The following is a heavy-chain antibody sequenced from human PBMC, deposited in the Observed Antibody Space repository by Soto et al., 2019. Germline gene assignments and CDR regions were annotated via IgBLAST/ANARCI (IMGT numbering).Heavy chain of an antibody. V-gene: IGHV5-51*01. CDR2: IYPGDSDT. Sequence: PGESLKISCNVSGYSFTNYWIGWVRQMPGKGLEWMGIIYPGDSDTRYSPSFQGQVTISADKSISTAYLQWSSLKASDTAIYYCATSPLRYFDWFDPWGQGTLVTVSS. CDR3: ATSPLRYFDWFDP. D-gene: IGHD3-9*01. J-gene: IGHJ5*02. CDR1: GYSFTNYW.